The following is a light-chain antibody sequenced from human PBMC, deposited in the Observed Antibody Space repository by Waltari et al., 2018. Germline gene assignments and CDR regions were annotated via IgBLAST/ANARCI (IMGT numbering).Light chain of an antibody. CDR3: HHYNHWPPMST. V-gene: IGKV3D-15*01. CDR1: ESIGRN. J-gene: IGKJ2*01. Sequence: EILMTQSPATLSVSPGETATISCRASESIGRNLVWYQLKPGQAPRLLFYGASSRATGIPARFSGSGSGTDFTLTITNLQSEDFAVYYCHHYNHWPPMSTFGQGTKLEI. CDR2: GAS.